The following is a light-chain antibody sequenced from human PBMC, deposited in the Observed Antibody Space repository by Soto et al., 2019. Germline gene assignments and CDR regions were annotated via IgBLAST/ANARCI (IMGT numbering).Light chain of an antibody. CDR3: QHYHSLPLT. Sequence: DLQMTQSPSSLSASVGDRVTITCQASQDISNYLHWYQQKPGKAPKLLIYDASNLETGAPSRFSGSRSGTHFPFTINGLQPEDIAAYFVQHYHSLPLTFGQRTKVEIK. CDR1: QDISNY. J-gene: IGKJ1*01. CDR2: DAS. V-gene: IGKV1-33*01.